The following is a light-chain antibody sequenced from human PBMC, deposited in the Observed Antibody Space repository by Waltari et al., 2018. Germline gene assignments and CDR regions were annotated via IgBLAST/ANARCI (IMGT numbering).Light chain of an antibody. Sequence: QSALTQPRSVSGSPGQSVTISCTGTSSDVGGSDYVSWYRHHPGKAPQVLIYEVTKRPSGVPERFSGSRSGNTASLTISGLQADDEATYYCCSYAGTYTYVLFGGGTKLTVL. J-gene: IGLJ2*01. CDR1: SSDVGGSDY. V-gene: IGLV2-11*01. CDR3: CSYAGTYTYVL. CDR2: EVT.